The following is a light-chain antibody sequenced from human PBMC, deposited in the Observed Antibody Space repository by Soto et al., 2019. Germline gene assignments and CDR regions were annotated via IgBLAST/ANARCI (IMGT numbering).Light chain of an antibody. CDR2: QVT. CDR1: SSDVGNYNY. Sequence: QSALTQPASVSGSPGQSITISCTGTSSDVGNYNYVSWYQQHPGKAPKVVIYQVTKRPSGVSNRFSGSKSGNTASLTISGLQAEDEADYYCSSYTTTVYVFGTGTKVTVL. V-gene: IGLV2-14*01. CDR3: SSYTTTVYV. J-gene: IGLJ1*01.